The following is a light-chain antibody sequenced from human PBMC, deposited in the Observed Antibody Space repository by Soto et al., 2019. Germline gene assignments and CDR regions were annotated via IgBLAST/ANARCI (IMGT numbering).Light chain of an antibody. J-gene: IGKJ1*01. Sequence: DIQMTQSPSTLSASVGDRVTITCRASQSISSWLAWYQQKPGKAPKLLIYDASSLESGVPSRFSGSGSGTEFTLTISCLQTEDFATYYCQQYYSFPRTFGQGTKVEIK. CDR2: DAS. CDR3: QQYYSFPRT. V-gene: IGKV1-5*01. CDR1: QSISSW.